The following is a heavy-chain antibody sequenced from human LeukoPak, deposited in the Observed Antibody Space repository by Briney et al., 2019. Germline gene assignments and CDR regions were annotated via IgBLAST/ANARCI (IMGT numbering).Heavy chain of an antibody. V-gene: IGHV4-39*07. D-gene: IGHD5-18*01. CDR1: GGSISSDIYY. CDR3: ARGLTAMVRFSFDY. J-gene: IGHJ4*02. CDR2: VYGGGST. Sequence: PSETLSLTCTVSGGSISSDIYYWGWIRQPPGKELEWIGSVYGGGSTYFKPSLKSRVTMSVDTSKNQFSLKLSSVTAADTAVYYCARGLTAMVRFSFDYWGQGTLVTVSS.